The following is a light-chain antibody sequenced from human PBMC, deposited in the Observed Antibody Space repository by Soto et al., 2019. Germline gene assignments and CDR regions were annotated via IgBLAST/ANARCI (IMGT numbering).Light chain of an antibody. J-gene: IGKJ1*01. V-gene: IGKV3-20*01. CDR3: HQYSSSPWT. CDR1: QRVSSSF. Sequence: EIVLTQSPDTLSLSPGQRATLSWRASQRVSSSFLAWYQQRPGQAPRLLFYDASRRATGIPDKFSASGSGTDFSLTISNLEPEDFAVYYCHQYSSSPWTFGQGTKVDIK. CDR2: DAS.